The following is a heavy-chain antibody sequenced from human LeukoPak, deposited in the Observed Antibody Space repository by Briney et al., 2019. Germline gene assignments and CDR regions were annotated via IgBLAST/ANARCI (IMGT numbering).Heavy chain of an antibody. Sequence: GRSLGLSCAASGFTFSSYGMHWVRQAPGKGLEWVAVIWYDGSNKDYADSVKGRFTISRDNSKNTLYLQMNSLRAEDTAVYYCATEQGGIALGIGAFDIWGQGTVVTVSS. CDR2: IWYDGSNK. J-gene: IGHJ3*02. CDR1: GFTFSSYG. D-gene: IGHD6-13*01. V-gene: IGHV3-33*01. CDR3: ATEQGGIALGIGAFDI.